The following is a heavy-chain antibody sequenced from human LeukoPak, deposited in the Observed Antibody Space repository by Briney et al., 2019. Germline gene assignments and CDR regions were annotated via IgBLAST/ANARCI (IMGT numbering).Heavy chain of an antibody. CDR1: GFTFSNYA. D-gene: IGHD5-12*01. Sequence: GRSLRLSCAASGFTFSNYAMHWVRQAPGKGLEWVAVISYDGSTKYYADSVKGRFTISRDNSKNTLYLQMNSLRAEDRAVYYCARVRGIVATIGYFDYWGQGTLVTVSS. J-gene: IGHJ4*02. CDR3: ARVRGIVATIGYFDY. V-gene: IGHV3-30*04. CDR2: ISYDGSTK.